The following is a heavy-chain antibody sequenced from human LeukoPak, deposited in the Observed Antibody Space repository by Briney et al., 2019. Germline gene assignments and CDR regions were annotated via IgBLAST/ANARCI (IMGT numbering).Heavy chain of an antibody. J-gene: IGHJ3*02. CDR1: GFIVSHKY. CDR2: IYAGGNS. Sequence: GGSLRLSCAASGFIVSHKYMAWVRQAPGKGLEWLSIIYAGGNSVSADSVKGRFIISRDNSRNTVHLQMNSLRDDDTAVYYCARMHCSSTSCYTDAFDIWGQGTMVTVSS. D-gene: IGHD2-2*02. CDR3: ARMHCSSTSCYTDAFDI. V-gene: IGHV3-66*01.